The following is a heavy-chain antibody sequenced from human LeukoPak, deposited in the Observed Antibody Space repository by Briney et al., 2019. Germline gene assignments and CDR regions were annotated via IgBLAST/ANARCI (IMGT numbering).Heavy chain of an antibody. D-gene: IGHD5/OR15-5a*01. CDR3: ARASSTFRDAFDI. V-gene: IGHV1-8*01. CDR1: GYTFTSYD. J-gene: IGHJ3*02. Sequence: ASVKVSCKASGYTFTSYDINWVRQATGQGLEWMGWMNPNSGNTGYALKFQGRVTMTRNTSISTAYMELSSLRSEDTAVYYCARASSTFRDAFDIWGQGTMVTVSS. CDR2: MNPNSGNT.